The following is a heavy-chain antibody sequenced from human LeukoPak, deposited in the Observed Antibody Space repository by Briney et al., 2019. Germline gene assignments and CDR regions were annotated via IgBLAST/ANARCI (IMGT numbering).Heavy chain of an antibody. D-gene: IGHD2-15*01. Sequence: SETLSLTCTVSGGSVSGGSYCWSWIRQPPGKGLGWIGYIYYSGSTNYNPSLNSRVTISVDTSKNQFSLKLSSVTAADTAVYYCATGYCSGGSCHLFDPWGQGTLVTVSS. CDR1: GGSVSGGSYC. CDR3: ATGYCSGGSCHLFDP. CDR2: IYYSGST. V-gene: IGHV4-61*01. J-gene: IGHJ5*02.